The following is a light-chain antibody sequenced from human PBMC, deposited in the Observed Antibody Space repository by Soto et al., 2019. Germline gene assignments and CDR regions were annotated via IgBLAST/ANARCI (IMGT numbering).Light chain of an antibody. J-gene: IGKJ1*01. CDR2: SAS. Sequence: DIQMTQSPSSLSASVGDRVTITCRASQSMSNYLHWYQQQPGKAPKLLIYSASTLQAGVTSRFSGSGSGTDFSLTISSLQPEDFATYYCQQSYSIPRTFGQGTTVEIK. CDR3: QQSYSIPRT. V-gene: IGKV1-39*01. CDR1: QSMSNY.